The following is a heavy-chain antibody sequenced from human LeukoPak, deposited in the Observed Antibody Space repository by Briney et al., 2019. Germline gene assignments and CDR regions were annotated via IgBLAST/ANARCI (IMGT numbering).Heavy chain of an antibody. Sequence: GGSLRLSCAASGFTFSRYAMSWVRQAPGKGLEWVSAISGSGGSTYYADSVKGRFTISRDNSKNTLYLQMNSLRAEDTAAYYCAHPTEYSSSWYGNWFDPWGQGTLVTVSS. V-gene: IGHV3-23*01. D-gene: IGHD6-13*01. J-gene: IGHJ5*02. CDR1: GFTFSRYA. CDR3: AHPTEYSSSWYGNWFDP. CDR2: ISGSGGST.